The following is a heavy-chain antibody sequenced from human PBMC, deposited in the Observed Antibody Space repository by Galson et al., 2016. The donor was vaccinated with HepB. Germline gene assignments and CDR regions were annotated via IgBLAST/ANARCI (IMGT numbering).Heavy chain of an antibody. J-gene: IGHJ5*02. CDR1: GGSISSSSYY. CDR3: ARHLITIFGVVNNWFDP. V-gene: IGHV4-39*01. CDR2: IYYSGST. D-gene: IGHD3-3*01. Sequence: ETLSLTCTVSGGSISSSSYYWGWIRQPPGKGLEWIGSIYYSGSTYYNPSLKSRVTISVDTSKNQFALKLSSVTAADTAVYYCARHLITIFGVVNNWFDPWGQGTLVTVSS.